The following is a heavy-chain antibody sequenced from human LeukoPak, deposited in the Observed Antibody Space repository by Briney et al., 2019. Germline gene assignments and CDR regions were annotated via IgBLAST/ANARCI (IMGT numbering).Heavy chain of an antibody. J-gene: IGHJ4*02. Sequence: PSETLSLTCAVYGGSFSAYYWVWIRQPPGNRLEWIGEINHSGSTNYNPSLKSRVSISVDVSKNQFSLKLSSVTAADTAVYYCAKLPPQYVFYDCWGQGTLVTVSS. CDR1: GGSFSAYY. D-gene: IGHD4-11*01. CDR2: INHSGST. CDR3: AKLPPQYVFYDC. V-gene: IGHV4-34*01.